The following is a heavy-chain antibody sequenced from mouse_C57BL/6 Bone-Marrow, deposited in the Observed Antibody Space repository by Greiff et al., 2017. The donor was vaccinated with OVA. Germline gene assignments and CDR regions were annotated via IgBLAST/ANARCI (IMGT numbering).Heavy chain of an antibody. D-gene: IGHD1-1*01. V-gene: IGHV14-4*01. Sequence: EVKLMESGAELVRPGASVKLSCTASGFNIKDDYMHWVKQRPEQGLEWIGWIDPENGDTEYASKFQGKATITADTSSNTAYLQLSSLTYEDTAVYYCTTDYYGSSSHWYFDVWGTGTTVTVSS. CDR1: GFNIKDDY. CDR2: IDPENGDT. J-gene: IGHJ1*03. CDR3: TTDYYGSSSHWYFDV.